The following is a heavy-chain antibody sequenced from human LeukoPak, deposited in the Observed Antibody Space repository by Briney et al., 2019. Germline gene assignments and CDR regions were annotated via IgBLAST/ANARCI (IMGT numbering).Heavy chain of an antibody. CDR1: GYTFTSYG. Sequence: ASVKVSCKASGYTFTSYGISWVRQAPGQGLEWMGWISAYNGNTNYAQKLQGRVTMTTDTSTSTAYMELRSLRSDDTAVYYCARGQYYYDSSGLAGNNWFDPWGQGTLVTVSS. D-gene: IGHD3-22*01. J-gene: IGHJ5*02. CDR3: ARGQYYYDSSGLAGNNWFDP. V-gene: IGHV1-18*01. CDR2: ISAYNGNT.